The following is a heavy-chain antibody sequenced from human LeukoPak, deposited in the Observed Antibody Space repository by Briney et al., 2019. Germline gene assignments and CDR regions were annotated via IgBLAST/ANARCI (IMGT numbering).Heavy chain of an antibody. CDR1: GGSISSYY. J-gene: IGHJ3*02. V-gene: IGHV4-59*12. CDR2: IYYSGST. CDR3: ARDQVSYDILTGYPDAFDI. D-gene: IGHD3-9*01. Sequence: SETLSLTCTVSGGSISSYYWSWIRQPPGKGLEWIGYIYYSGSTYYNPSLKSRVTISVDTSKNQFSLKLSSVTAADTAVYYCARDQVSYDILTGYPDAFDIWGQGTMVTVSS.